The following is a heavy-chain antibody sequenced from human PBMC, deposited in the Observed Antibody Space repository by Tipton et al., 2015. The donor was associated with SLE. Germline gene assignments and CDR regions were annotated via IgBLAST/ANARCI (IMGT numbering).Heavy chain of an antibody. CDR1: GGSISSHY. CDR3: AREKVGPGQGAFDI. D-gene: IGHD1-26*01. V-gene: IGHV4-59*11. J-gene: IGHJ3*02. Sequence: TLSLTCTVSGGSISSHYWSWIRQPPGKGLEWIGYIYYSGSTYYNPSLKSRVTISEDTSKNQFSLKLSSVTAADTAVYYCAREKVGPGQGAFDIWGQGTMVTVSS. CDR2: IYYSGST.